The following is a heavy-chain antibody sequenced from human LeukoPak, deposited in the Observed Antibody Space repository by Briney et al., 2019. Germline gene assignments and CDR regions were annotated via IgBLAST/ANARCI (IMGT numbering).Heavy chain of an antibody. CDR3: AKDPGEMATAMDY. D-gene: IGHD5-24*01. V-gene: IGHV3-9*01. J-gene: IGHJ4*02. CDR2: ISWNSGSI. CDR1: GFTFDDYA. Sequence: GGSLRLSCAASGFTFDDYAMHWVRHAPRKGLEWVSGISWNSGSIGYADSVKGRFTISRDNAKNSLYLQMNSLRAEDTALYYCAKDPGEMATAMDYWGQGTLVTVSS.